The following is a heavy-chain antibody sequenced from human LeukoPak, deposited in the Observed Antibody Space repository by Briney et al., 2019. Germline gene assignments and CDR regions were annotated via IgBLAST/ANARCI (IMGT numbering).Heavy chain of an antibody. J-gene: IGHJ4*02. CDR3: ARHAQYSSGWNPFDY. CDR2: IYYSGST. V-gene: IGHV4-39*01. CDR1: GGSISSSSYY. Sequence: SETLSLTCTVSGGSISSSSYYWGWIRQPPGKGLEWIGSIYYSGSTYYNPSLKSRVTISVDTSKNQFSLKLSSVTAADTAVYYCARHAQYSSGWNPFDYWGQGTLVTVSS. D-gene: IGHD6-19*01.